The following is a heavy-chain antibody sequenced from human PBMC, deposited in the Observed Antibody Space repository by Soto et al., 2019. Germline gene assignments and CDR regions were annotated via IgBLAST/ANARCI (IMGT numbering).Heavy chain of an antibody. V-gene: IGHV3-74*01. D-gene: IGHD6-13*01. CDR2: INSDGSST. CDR3: ARDGSAAAVGAYYYYYMDV. Sequence: TGGSLRLSCAASGFTFSSYWMHWVRQAPGKGLVWVSRINSDGSSTSYADSVKGRFTISRDNAKNTLYLQMNSLRAEDTAVYYCARDGSAAAVGAYYYYYMDVWGKGTTVTVSS. J-gene: IGHJ6*03. CDR1: GFTFSSYW.